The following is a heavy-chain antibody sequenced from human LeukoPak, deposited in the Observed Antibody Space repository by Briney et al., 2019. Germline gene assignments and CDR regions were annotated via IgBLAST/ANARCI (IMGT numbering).Heavy chain of an antibody. CDR2: VLSDGSRI. CDR1: GLSLNSYA. Sequence: GGSLRLSCTASGLSLNSYAMSWVRQAPGKGLVWVSRVLSDGSRITYADSVKGRFTISRDNAKNTLYLQMDSLRAEDTAVYYCVRVAVGGTRTFDIWGQGTAVTVSS. V-gene: IGHV3-74*03. J-gene: IGHJ3*02. CDR3: VRVAVGGTRTFDI. D-gene: IGHD4-23*01.